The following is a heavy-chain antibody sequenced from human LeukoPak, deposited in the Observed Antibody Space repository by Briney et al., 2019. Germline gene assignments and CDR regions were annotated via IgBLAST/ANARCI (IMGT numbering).Heavy chain of an antibody. Sequence: GGSLRLSYAASGFTFSSYSMNWVRQAPGEGLERVSYISSSSSTIYYADSVKGRFTISRDNAKNSLYLQMNSLRAEDTAVYYCARDAYDSSGYWGYYYYYMDVWGKGTTVTVSS. D-gene: IGHD3-22*01. CDR2: ISSSSSTI. J-gene: IGHJ6*03. CDR1: GFTFSSYS. V-gene: IGHV3-48*04. CDR3: ARDAYDSSGYWGYYYYYMDV.